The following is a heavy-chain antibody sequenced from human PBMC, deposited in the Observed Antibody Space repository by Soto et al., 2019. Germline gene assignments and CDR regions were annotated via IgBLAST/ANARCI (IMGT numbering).Heavy chain of an antibody. CDR1: GYTFTRYG. V-gene: IGHV1-3*01. D-gene: IGHD4-4*01. CDR3: AREGPYRTNNGWFDP. Sequence: QVQLVQSGAEVKRPGASVRISCKASGYTFTRYGIHWVRQAPGQRLEWMGWINAANGNTKNSEKLQGRVTITRDTSTSTAYVELSSLTSKDTAGYYCAREGPYRTNNGWFDPWGQGTLVTVSS. CDR2: INAANGNT. J-gene: IGHJ5*02.